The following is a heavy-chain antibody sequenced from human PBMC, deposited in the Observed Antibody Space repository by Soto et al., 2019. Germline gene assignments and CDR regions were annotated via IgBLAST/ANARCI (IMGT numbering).Heavy chain of an antibody. Sequence: GGSLSLSCTASGLTFGDYAMSWFRQAPGKGLEWVGFIRSKAYGGTTEYAASVKGRFTISRDDSKSIAYLQMNSLKTEDTAVYYCTTQDITMVRGVKDYYYGMDVWGQGTTVTVS. CDR1: GLTFGDYA. CDR2: IRSKAYGGTT. D-gene: IGHD3-10*01. V-gene: IGHV3-49*03. CDR3: TTQDITMVRGVKDYYYGMDV. J-gene: IGHJ6*02.